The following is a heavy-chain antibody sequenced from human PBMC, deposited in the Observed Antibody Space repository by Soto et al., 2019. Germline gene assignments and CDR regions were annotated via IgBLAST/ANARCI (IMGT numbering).Heavy chain of an antibody. CDR2: IIPIFGTA. CDR1: GGTFSSYA. V-gene: IGHV1-69*06. J-gene: IGHJ3*02. CDR3: ARVCYYDSSGSDAFDI. D-gene: IGHD3-22*01. Sequence: SVKVSCKASGGTFSSYAISWVRQAPGQGLEWMGGIIPIFGTANYAQKFQGRVTITADKSTSTAYMELSSLRSEDTAVYYCARVCYYDSSGSDAFDIWGHGTMVTVSS.